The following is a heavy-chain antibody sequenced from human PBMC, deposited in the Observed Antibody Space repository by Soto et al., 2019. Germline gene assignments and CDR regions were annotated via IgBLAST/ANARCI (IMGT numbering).Heavy chain of an antibody. D-gene: IGHD6-19*01. CDR3: ARGIAVAGTRWFDP. CDR1: GGSISSYY. J-gene: IGHJ5*02. Sequence: SETLSLTCTVSGGSISSYYWSWIRQPPGKGLEWIGYIYYSGSTNYNPSLKSRVTISVDTSKNQFSLKLSSVTAADTAVYYCARGIAVAGTRWFDPWGQGTLVTVSS. CDR2: IYYSGST. V-gene: IGHV4-59*01.